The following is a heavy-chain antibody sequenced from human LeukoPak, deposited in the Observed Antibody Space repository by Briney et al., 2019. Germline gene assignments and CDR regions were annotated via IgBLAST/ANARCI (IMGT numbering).Heavy chain of an antibody. CDR2: IYYSGST. J-gene: IGHJ5*02. CDR3: ARQGSSSSWYNWFDP. CDR1: GGSISSYY. V-gene: IGHV4-59*01. Sequence: SETLSLTCTVSGGSISSYYWSWIRQPPGKGLEWIGYIYYSGSTSYNPSLKSRVTISVDTSKNQFSLKLSSVTAADTAVYYCARQGSSSSWYNWFDPWGQGTLVTVSS. D-gene: IGHD6-13*01.